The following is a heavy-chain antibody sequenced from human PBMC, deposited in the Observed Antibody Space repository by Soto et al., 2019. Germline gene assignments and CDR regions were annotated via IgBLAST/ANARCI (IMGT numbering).Heavy chain of an antibody. V-gene: IGHV4-31*03. CDR1: GGTISSGGYY. Sequence: SHTCTVSGGTISSGGYYLSWIRQHPGEGLEWIGYIYYSGSTYYNPSLKSRVTISVDTSKNQFSLKLSSVTAADTAVYYCARSPRLDYYDSSGYRYFDYWGQGTLVTGS. CDR3: ARSPRLDYYDSSGYRYFDY. D-gene: IGHD3-22*01. J-gene: IGHJ4*02. CDR2: IYYSGST.